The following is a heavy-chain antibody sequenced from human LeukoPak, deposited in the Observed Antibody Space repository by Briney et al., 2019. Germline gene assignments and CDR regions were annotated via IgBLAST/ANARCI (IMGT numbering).Heavy chain of an antibody. Sequence: SGPTLVNPTETLTLTCTVSGFSISNARMGVSWVRQPPGKALEWLAHIFSNDEKSYSTSLKSRLTISKDTSKSQVVLTMTNMDPVDTATYYCARGYYDFWSGRPNFDYWGQGTLVTVSS. D-gene: IGHD3-3*01. CDR3: ARGYYDFWSGRPNFDY. CDR2: IFSNDEK. J-gene: IGHJ4*02. CDR1: GFSISNARMG. V-gene: IGHV2-26*01.